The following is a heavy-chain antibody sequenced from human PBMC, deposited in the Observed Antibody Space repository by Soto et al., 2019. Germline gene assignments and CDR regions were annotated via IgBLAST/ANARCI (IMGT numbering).Heavy chain of an antibody. CDR2: IIPIFGTA. CDR1: GGTFSSYA. D-gene: IGHD4-17*01. CDR3: ARDVRVSSRRLQRLPGGMDV. J-gene: IGHJ6*02. V-gene: IGHV1-69*06. Sequence: SVKVSCKASGGTFSSYAISWVRQAPGQGLEWMGGIIPIFGTANYAQKFQGRVTITADKSTSTAYMELSSLRSEDTAVYYCARDVRVSSRRLQRLPGGMDVWGQGTTVT.